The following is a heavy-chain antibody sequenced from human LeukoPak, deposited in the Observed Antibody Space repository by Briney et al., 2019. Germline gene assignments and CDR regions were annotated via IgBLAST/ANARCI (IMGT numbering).Heavy chain of an antibody. CDR2: ISSSSSYI. CDR1: GFTFSNYA. J-gene: IGHJ4*02. D-gene: IGHD3-22*01. Sequence: GGSLRLSCAASGFTFSNYAMTWVRQAPGKGLEWVSSISSSSSYIYYADSVKGRFTISRDNAKNSLYLQMNSLRAEDTAVYYCARPTDSRGYYGFDYWGQGTLVTVSS. V-gene: IGHV3-21*01. CDR3: ARPTDSRGYYGFDY.